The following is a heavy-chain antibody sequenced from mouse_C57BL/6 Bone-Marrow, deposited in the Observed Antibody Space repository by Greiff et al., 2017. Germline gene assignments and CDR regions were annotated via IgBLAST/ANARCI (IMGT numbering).Heavy chain of an antibody. CDR1: GYTFTSYW. D-gene: IGHD1-1*01. J-gene: IGHJ2*01. Sequence: QVQLQQPGAELVMPGASVKLSCKASGYTFTSYWMHWVKQRPGQDLEWIGEIDPSDSYTNYNQKFKGKSTLTVDKSSSTAYMQLSSLTSEDSAVYYCAREDYYGSSLDYWGQGTTLTVSS. V-gene: IGHV1-69*01. CDR2: IDPSDSYT. CDR3: AREDYYGSSLDY.